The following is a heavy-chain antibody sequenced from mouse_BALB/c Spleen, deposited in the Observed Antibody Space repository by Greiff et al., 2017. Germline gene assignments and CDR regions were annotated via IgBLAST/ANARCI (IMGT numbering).Heavy chain of an antibody. CDR1: GFTFSSYA. V-gene: IGHV5-6-5*01. Sequence: DVMLVESGGGLVKPGGSLKLSCAASGFTFSSYAMSWVRQTPEKRLEWVASISSGGSTYYPDSVKGRFTISRDNARNILYLQMSSLRSEDTAMYYCARGRGTATWYFDVWGAGTTVTVSS. J-gene: IGHJ1*01. CDR3: ARGRGTATWYFDV. CDR2: ISSGGST. D-gene: IGHD1-2*01.